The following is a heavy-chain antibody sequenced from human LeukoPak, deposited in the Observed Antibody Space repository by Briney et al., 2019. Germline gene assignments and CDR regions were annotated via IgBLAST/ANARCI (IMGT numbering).Heavy chain of an antibody. Sequence: SETLSLTCTVSGGSINGYYWTWMRQPPGKGLEWIGYIHYTGSPNYNPSVKSRVTISVGTSKNQFSLRPTSVTAADTAVYYCARLKVGANDAYDIWGQGTMVTVSS. CDR2: IHYTGSP. CDR1: GGSINGYY. D-gene: IGHD1-26*01. J-gene: IGHJ3*02. CDR3: ARLKVGANDAYDI. V-gene: IGHV4-59*08.